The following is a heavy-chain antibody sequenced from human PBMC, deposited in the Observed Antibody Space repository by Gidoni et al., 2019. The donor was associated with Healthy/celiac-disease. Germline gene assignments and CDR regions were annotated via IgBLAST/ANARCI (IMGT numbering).Heavy chain of an antibody. D-gene: IGHD1-26*01. CDR2: IYPDDSDT. J-gene: IGHJ5*02. V-gene: IGHV5-51*01. CDR3: ARQGGRYSGSYSS. Sequence: EVQLVPSGAEVKKPGESLKISCKGSGYSFPNYWIAWVRQMPGKGLEWMGIIYPDDSDTRYSPSFQGQVTISADKSISTAYLQWSGLKASDTAIYYCARQGGRYSGSYSSWGQGTLVTVSS. CDR1: GYSFPNYW.